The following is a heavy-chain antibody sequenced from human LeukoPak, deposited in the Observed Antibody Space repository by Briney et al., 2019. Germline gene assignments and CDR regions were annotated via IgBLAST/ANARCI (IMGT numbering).Heavy chain of an antibody. V-gene: IGHV3-72*01. CDR3: ARVGIVGATGYFDN. CDR2: IRNKANSYTT. CDR1: GFTFSDHY. Sequence: GGSLRLSCAASGFTFSDHYIDWVRQAPGKGLEWVGRIRNKANSYTTEYAASAKGRFIISRDDSKNSLYLRMNSLKTEDTAVYYCARVGIVGATGYFDNWGQGTLVTVSS. D-gene: IGHD1-26*01. J-gene: IGHJ4*02.